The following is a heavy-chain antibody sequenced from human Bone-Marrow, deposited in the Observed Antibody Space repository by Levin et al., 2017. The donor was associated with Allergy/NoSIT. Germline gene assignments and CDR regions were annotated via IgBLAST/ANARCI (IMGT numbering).Heavy chain of an antibody. CDR2: ISSRGSTI. Sequence: LSLTCAASGFPFRDYYMSWIRQAPGKGLEWVSYISSRGSTIYYADSVKGRFTISRDNAKNSLYLQMSSLRAEDTAVYYCARYRLVYCSGGSCYSAYYSDGMDVWGQGTTVTVSS. V-gene: IGHV3-11*01. J-gene: IGHJ6*02. CDR1: GFPFRDYY. CDR3: ARYRLVYCSGGSCYSAYYSDGMDV. D-gene: IGHD2-15*01.